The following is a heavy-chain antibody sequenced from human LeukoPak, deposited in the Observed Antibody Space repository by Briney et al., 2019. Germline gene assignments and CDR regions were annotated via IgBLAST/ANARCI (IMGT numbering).Heavy chain of an antibody. Sequence: SETLSLTCAVYGGSFSGYYWSWIRQPPGKGLEWIGEINHSGSTNYNPSLKSRVTISVDTSKNQFSLKLSSVTAADTAVYYCARGMEEQLVPDAFDIWGQGTMVTVSS. CDR3: ARGMEEQLVPDAFDI. J-gene: IGHJ3*02. CDR1: GGSFSGYY. CDR2: INHSGST. V-gene: IGHV4-34*01. D-gene: IGHD6-13*01.